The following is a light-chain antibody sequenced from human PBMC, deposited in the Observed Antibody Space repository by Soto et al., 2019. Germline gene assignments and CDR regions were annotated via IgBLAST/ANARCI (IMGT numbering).Light chain of an antibody. CDR2: TAS. V-gene: IGKV1-9*01. CDR1: QAISSY. Sequence: DIQLTQSPSFLSASVGDRVTITCRASQAISSYLAWYQQKPGKAPNLLIYTASTLQSGVPSRFRGSGSGTEFTLTISSLQPEDFATYYCQQVNSYPRTFGQGIKLEIK. CDR3: QQVNSYPRT. J-gene: IGKJ2*01.